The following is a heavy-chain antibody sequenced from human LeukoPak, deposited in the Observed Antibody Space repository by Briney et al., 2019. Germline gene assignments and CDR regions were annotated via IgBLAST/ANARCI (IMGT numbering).Heavy chain of an antibody. V-gene: IGHV3-21*01. CDR2: ISGSSTYI. J-gene: IGHJ4*02. D-gene: IGHD5-24*01. CDR1: GFTFSSHA. CDR3: ARDGLAAITFDY. Sequence: GGSLRLSCAASGFTFSSHAMNWVRQAPGKGLEWVSSISGSSTYIYYADSVKGRFTISRDNAKNTLYLQMNSLRAEDTAVYYCARDGLAAITFDYWGQGILVTVSS.